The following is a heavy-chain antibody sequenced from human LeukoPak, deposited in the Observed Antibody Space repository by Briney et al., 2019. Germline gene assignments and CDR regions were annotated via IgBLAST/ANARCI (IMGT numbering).Heavy chain of an antibody. D-gene: IGHD6-19*01. J-gene: IGHJ4*02. CDR2: INWNGAST. CDR1: GFMFDDYG. V-gene: IGHV3-20*04. Sequence: GGSLRLSCAASGFMFDDYGMSWVRQDPGKGLEWVSGINWNGASTAYADSVKGRFTISRDNAKNSLYLQMNSLRAEDTAVYSCARDPYSSGWYYFDYWGQGTLVTVSS. CDR3: ARDPYSSGWYYFDY.